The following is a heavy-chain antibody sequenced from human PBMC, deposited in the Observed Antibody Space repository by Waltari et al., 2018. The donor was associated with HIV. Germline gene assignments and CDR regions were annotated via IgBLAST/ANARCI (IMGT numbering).Heavy chain of an antibody. D-gene: IGHD2-2*02. CDR1: GFAFGRFA. V-gene: IGHV3-23*01. CDR2: INGSGGRT. Sequence: EVQLLESGVGLVQPGGSLRLSCAASGFAFGRFAMTWVRQAPGKGLEWVSSINGSGGRTYYADSVKGRFSISRDNSKNTLYLEMKSLRAEDTAIYYCTKDPRDTDGMDVWGQGTAVTVSS. CDR3: TKDPRDTDGMDV. J-gene: IGHJ6*02.